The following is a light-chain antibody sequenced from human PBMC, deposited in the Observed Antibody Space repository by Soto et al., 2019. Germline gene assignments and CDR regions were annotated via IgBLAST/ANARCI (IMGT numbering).Light chain of an antibody. J-gene: IGKJ1*01. CDR3: QQYGRSPT. V-gene: IGKV3-20*01. CDR1: QSVSSTY. Sequence: EIVLTQSPGTLSLSPGERATLSCRASQSVSSTYLAWYQQIPGQAPRLLIYSASSRASGIPDRFSGSGAGTDFSITISGLEPENFAVYFCQQYGRSPTFGQGTKVEIK. CDR2: SAS.